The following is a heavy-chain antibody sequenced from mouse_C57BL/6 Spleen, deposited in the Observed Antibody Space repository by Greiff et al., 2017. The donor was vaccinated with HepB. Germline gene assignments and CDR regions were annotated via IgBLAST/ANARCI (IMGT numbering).Heavy chain of an antibody. CDR1: GFTFSDYY. CDR2: INYDGSST. CDR3: ARDRPYYYGSSYWYFDV. Sequence: EVHLVESEGGLVQPGSSMKLSCTASGFTFSDYYMAWVRQVPEKGLEWVANINYDGSSTYYLDSLKSRFIISRDNAKNILYLQMSSLKSEDTATYYCARDRPYYYGSSYWYFDVWGTGTTVTVSS. D-gene: IGHD1-1*01. J-gene: IGHJ1*03. V-gene: IGHV5-16*01.